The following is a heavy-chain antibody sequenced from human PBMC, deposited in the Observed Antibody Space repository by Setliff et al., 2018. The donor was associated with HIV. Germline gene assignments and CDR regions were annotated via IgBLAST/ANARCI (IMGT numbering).Heavy chain of an antibody. J-gene: IGHJ6*03. CDR1: GGTFSSYA. CDR2: IIPIFGTA. D-gene: IGHD1-26*01. CDR3: ARAHSGSYYYYYYMDV. V-gene: IGHV1-69*13. Sequence: ASVKVSCKASGGTFSSYAISWVRQAPGQGLEWMGGIIPIFGTANYAQKFQGRVTITADESTSTAYMELSSLRSEDTAVYYCARAHSGSYYYYYYMDVWGKGTTVTVSS.